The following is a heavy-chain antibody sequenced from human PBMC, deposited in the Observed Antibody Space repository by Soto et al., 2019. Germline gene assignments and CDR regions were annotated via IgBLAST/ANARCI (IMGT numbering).Heavy chain of an antibody. D-gene: IGHD3-22*01. V-gene: IGHV1-69*01. Sequence: QVQLVQSGAEVKKPGSSVKVSCKASGGTFSSYGISWVRQAPGQGLEWMGGIIPIFGTANHAQKLQGRVTITADESPRTAYLELCSLRSEDTAEYYCARGPYNYYDRSRYSTHLDHWGQGTLVPVSP. CDR1: GGTFSSYG. J-gene: IGHJ4*02. CDR3: ARGPYNYYDRSRYSTHLDH. CDR2: IIPIFGTA.